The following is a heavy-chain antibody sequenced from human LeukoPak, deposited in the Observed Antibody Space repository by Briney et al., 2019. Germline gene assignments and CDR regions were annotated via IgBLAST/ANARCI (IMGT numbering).Heavy chain of an antibody. Sequence: ASVKVSCKASGYTFTSYGITWARQAPGQGLEWMGWISAYNGNTNYAQKLQGRVTMTTDTSTSTAYMELRSLRSDDTAVYYCARVSSGWRLGYYYYGMDVWGQGTTVTVSS. CDR2: ISAYNGNT. CDR1: GYTFTSYG. D-gene: IGHD6-19*01. V-gene: IGHV1-18*01. J-gene: IGHJ6*02. CDR3: ARVSSGWRLGYYYYGMDV.